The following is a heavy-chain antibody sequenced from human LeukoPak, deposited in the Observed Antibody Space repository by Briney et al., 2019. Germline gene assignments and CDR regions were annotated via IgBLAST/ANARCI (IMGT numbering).Heavy chain of an antibody. CDR2: IYYGGNT. D-gene: IGHD1-1*01. V-gene: IGHV4-61*01. CDR3: ARLTRRSGNYFDY. J-gene: IGHJ4*02. Sequence: KPSDTLSLTCAVSGDSVSSINYYWSWIRRPPGKGLEWIGYIYYGGNTNYNPSLQSRVTISVDTSKSQFSLKLSSVTAADTAVYYCARLTRRSGNYFDYWGQGTLVTVSS. CDR1: GDSVSSINYY.